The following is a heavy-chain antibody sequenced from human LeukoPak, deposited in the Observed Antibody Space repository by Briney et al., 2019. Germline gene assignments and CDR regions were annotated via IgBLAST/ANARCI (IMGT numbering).Heavy chain of an antibody. V-gene: IGHV1-69*04. D-gene: IGHD2-15*01. Sequence: ASVKVSCKGSGGIFSSYAISWVRQAPGQGLEWMGRIIRIFGIANYAQKFQGRVTITADKSTSTAYMELSSLRSEDTAVYYCARATDCSGGSCYRDYWGQGTLVTVSS. CDR1: GGIFSSYA. CDR2: IIRIFGIA. CDR3: ARATDCSGGSCYRDY. J-gene: IGHJ4*02.